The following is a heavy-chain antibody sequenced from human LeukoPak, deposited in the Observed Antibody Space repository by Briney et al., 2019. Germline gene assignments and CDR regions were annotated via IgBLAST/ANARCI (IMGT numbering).Heavy chain of an antibody. CDR3: ARAGYGSGWYPEGTIDY. Sequence: GGSLRLSGAASGFTFRNYAMSWVRQAPGKGLEWVSAISATGHSTYYADSVKGRFTLSRDNSKNTLYLQVNSLRAEDTAIYFCARAGYGSGWYPEGTIDYWGQGTLVTVSS. V-gene: IGHV3-23*01. D-gene: IGHD6-19*01. CDR2: ISATGHST. CDR1: GFTFRNYA. J-gene: IGHJ4*02.